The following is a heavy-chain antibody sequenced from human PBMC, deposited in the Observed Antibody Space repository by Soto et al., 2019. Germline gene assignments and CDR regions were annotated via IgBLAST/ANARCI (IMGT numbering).Heavy chain of an antibody. CDR2: FDPEDGVK. Sequence: ASVKVSCKVSGYTLTDTSMHWVRQAPGKGLEWMGGFDPEDGVKAYAPQFQDRVTRTDDTSTDTSYMELNGLTSEETVVYYCRTGSQWFGKVLNYWGQGALVTVSS. CDR1: GYTLTDTS. CDR3: RTGSQWFGKVLNY. V-gene: IGHV1-24*01. D-gene: IGHD3-10*01. J-gene: IGHJ4*02.